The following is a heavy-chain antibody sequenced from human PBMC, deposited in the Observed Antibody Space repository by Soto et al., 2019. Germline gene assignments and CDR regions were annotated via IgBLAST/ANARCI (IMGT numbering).Heavy chain of an antibody. D-gene: IGHD3-3*02. Sequence: SETLSLTCTASGSSINSSGYYWGWFRQSPGQGLELIGSICYGASTYYYPSLMSGVTGSDDTSKNQFSLLLRSVTASDPAVYYCGRLLSRHLVDYWGQGTLVTVSS. V-gene: IGHV4-39*01. J-gene: IGHJ4*02. CDR1: GSSINSSGYY. CDR3: GRLLSRHLVDY. CDR2: ICYGAST.